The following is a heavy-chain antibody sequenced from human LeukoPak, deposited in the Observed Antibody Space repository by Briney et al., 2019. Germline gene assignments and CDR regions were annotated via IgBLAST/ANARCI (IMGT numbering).Heavy chain of an antibody. V-gene: IGHV4-59*12. CDR3: ARDLDQWYYFDY. D-gene: IGHD2-8*01. CDR2: MANSGST. Sequence: SETLSLTCTVSGGSISSYYWSWIRQPPGKGLEWIGYMANSGSTNYNPSLKSRVTMSVDTSKNQFSLKLSFVTAADTAVYYCARDLDQWYYFDYWGQGTLVTVSS. CDR1: GGSISSYY. J-gene: IGHJ4*02.